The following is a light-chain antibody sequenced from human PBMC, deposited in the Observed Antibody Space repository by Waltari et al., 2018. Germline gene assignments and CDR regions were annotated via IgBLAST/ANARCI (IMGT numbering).Light chain of an antibody. V-gene: IGLV1-36*01. CDR1: SSNLGHHS. Sequence: QSVLTQPPSVSGAPRQRVTISCSGSSSNLGHHSAHWYQQLPGKPPKLLIYYDDLLTSGVSDRFSGSKSGTSASLAIAGLQSEDEAHYYCAAWDASLSSWLFGGGTKLTVL. J-gene: IGLJ3*02. CDR3: AAWDASLSSWL. CDR2: YDD.